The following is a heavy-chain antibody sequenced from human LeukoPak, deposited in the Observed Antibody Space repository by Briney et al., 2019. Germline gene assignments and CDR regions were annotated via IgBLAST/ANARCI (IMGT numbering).Heavy chain of an antibody. CDR1: GYSISSDYY. CDR3: ARLDPAGIAVAGTIDY. D-gene: IGHD6-19*01. Sequence: SETLSLTCAVSGYSISSDYYWGWIRQPPGKGLEWIGSIYHSGSTYYNPSLKSRVTISVDTSKNQFFLKLSSVTVADTAVYYCARLDPAGIAVAGTIDYWGQGTLVTVSS. J-gene: IGHJ4*02. CDR2: IYHSGST. V-gene: IGHV4-38-2*01.